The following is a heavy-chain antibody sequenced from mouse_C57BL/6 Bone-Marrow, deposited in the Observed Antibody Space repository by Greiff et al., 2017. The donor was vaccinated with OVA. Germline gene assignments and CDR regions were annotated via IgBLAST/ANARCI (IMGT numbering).Heavy chain of an antibody. CDR3: ARLDAMDY. CDR1: GFTFSDFY. V-gene: IGHV5-12*01. CDR2: ISNGGGST. Sequence: EVMLVESGGGLVQPGGSLKLSCAASGFTFSDFYMYWIRQTPEKRLEWVAYISNGGGSTDYPDTVKGRFTISRDNAKNTLYLQMSRLKSEDTAMYSCARLDAMDYWGQGTSVTVSS. J-gene: IGHJ4*01.